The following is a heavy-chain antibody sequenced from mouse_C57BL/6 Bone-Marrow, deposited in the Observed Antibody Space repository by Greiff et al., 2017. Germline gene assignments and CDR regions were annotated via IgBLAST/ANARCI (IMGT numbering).Heavy chain of an antibody. Sequence: ESGPGLVKPSQSLSLTCSVTGYSITSGYYWNWIRQFPGNKLEWMGYISYDGSNNYNPSLKNRISIPRDTSKNQFFLKLNSVTTEDTATYYCAREEIYYDYDWFAYWGQGTLVTVSA. CDR2: ISYDGSN. V-gene: IGHV3-6*01. J-gene: IGHJ3*01. CDR3: AREEIYYDYDWFAY. D-gene: IGHD2-4*01. CDR1: GYSITSGYY.